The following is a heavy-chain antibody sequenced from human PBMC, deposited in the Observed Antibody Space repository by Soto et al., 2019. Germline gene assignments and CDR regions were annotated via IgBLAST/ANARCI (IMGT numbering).Heavy chain of an antibody. D-gene: IGHD3-22*01. V-gene: IGHV1-18*01. J-gene: IGHJ4*02. Sequence: ASVNVSCQASGYSFTNFGISWVRQAPGQGLEWMGWISAYNGNTNYAQKFQGRVTMTTDTSTSTAYMEVRSLRFDDTAVYYCARLVYDSSGYRPGWGQGTLVTVSS. CDR2: ISAYNGNT. CDR1: GYSFTNFG. CDR3: ARLVYDSSGYRPG.